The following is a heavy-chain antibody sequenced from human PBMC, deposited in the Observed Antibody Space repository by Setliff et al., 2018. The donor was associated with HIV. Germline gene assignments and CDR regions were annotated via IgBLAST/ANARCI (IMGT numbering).Heavy chain of an antibody. Sequence: SETLSLTCTVSGGSISSHYWSWSRQPPGKGLEWIGSIYSSGSTNYNPSLKSRVTMSVDTSKNQFSLNLRSVTAADTAVFYCARVKYSYAQGFYYGMDVWGQGTTVTVSS. V-gene: IGHV4-59*11. CDR2: IYSSGST. CDR3: ARVKYSYAQGFYYGMDV. D-gene: IGHD5-18*01. J-gene: IGHJ6*02. CDR1: GGSISSHY.